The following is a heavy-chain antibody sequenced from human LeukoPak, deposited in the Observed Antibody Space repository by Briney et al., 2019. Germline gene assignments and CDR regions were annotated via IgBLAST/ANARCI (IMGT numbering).Heavy chain of an antibody. CDR2: LNWNGGSK. CDR1: GFTLDEYG. D-gene: IGHD3-22*01. V-gene: IGHV3-20*04. CDR3: ARAALDYYDSSGYRLYYHYYMDV. J-gene: IGHJ6*03. Sequence: GGSLGLFRAASGFTLDEYGMRWVPQAPGKGLEGVSGLNWNGGSKAYADSVKGRFNSSRDNGKVSLYLQMNSLRAEDTALYYCARAALDYYDSSGYRLYYHYYMDVWGKGTTVTVSS.